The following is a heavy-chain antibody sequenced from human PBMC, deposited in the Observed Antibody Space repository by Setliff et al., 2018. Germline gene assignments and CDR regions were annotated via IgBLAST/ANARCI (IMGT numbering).Heavy chain of an antibody. CDR3: AKHGAYNDFLTGYNFYYDMDV. CDR2: ISGSGGST. V-gene: IGHV3-23*01. D-gene: IGHD3-9*01. Sequence: GGSLRLSCAASGFTFSSYAMSWVRQAPGKGLEWVSAISGSGGSTYYADSVKGRFTISRDNSKNTLYLQMNSLRAEDTAVYYCAKHGAYNDFLTGYNFYYDMDVWGQGTTVTVSS. CDR1: GFTFSSYA. J-gene: IGHJ6*02.